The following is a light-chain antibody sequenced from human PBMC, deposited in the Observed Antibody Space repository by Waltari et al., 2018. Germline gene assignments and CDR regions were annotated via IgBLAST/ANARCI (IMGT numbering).Light chain of an antibody. CDR1: QSVRSY. CDR3: QQRSSWPPRLT. Sequence: EIVLTQSPATLSLSPGDRATLSCRASQSVRSYLAWYQQKPGQAPRLLIYDASNRATGIPARFSGSGSGTDFTLTISSLEPEDFAVYFCQQRSSWPPRLTFGGGTKVEIK. V-gene: IGKV3-11*01. J-gene: IGKJ4*01. CDR2: DAS.